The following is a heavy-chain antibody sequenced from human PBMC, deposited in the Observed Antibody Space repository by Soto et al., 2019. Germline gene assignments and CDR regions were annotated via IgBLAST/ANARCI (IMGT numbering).Heavy chain of an antibody. D-gene: IGHD3-10*01. CDR2: ISGSGGSP. J-gene: IGHJ4*02. CDR1: GFTFSSYG. V-gene: IGHV3-23*01. Sequence: GGSLRLSCAASGFTFSSYGMHWVRQAPGKGLEWVSAISGSGGSPYYADSVKGRFTISRDNSKNTLYLQMNSLRAEDTAVYYCAKDLSPSSADYYGYFNYWGQGALVPVSS. CDR3: AKDLSPSSADYYGYFNY.